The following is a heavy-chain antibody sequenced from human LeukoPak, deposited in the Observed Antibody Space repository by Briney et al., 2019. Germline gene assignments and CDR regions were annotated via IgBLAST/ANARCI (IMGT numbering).Heavy chain of an antibody. V-gene: IGHV3-30*03. J-gene: IGHJ6*03. D-gene: IGHD3-10*01. Sequence: GGSLRLSCAASGFTFSSYGMHWVRQAPGKGLEWVAVISYDGSNKYYADSVRGRFTISRDNSKNTLYLQMNSLRAEDAAIYYCARVLYYYASVSYNYYMGVWGKGTTVTISS. CDR2: ISYDGSNK. CDR1: GFTFSSYG. CDR3: ARVLYYYASVSYNYYMGV.